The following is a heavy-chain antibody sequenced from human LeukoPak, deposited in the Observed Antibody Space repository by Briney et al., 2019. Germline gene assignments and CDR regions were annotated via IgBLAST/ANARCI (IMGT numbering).Heavy chain of an antibody. D-gene: IGHD1-1*01. V-gene: IGHV3-21*01. CDR1: GFSFNSYR. CDR3: AKSRSGSANWALQVFDN. Sequence: GGSLRLSCVASGFSFNSYRMNWVRQAPGKGLEWVSSISSRSTYIYYSDSVKGRVTISRDDAKNSLYLLMHSLRAEDTAVYYCAKSRSGSANWALQVFDNWGQGALVTVSS. J-gene: IGHJ4*02. CDR2: ISSRSTYI.